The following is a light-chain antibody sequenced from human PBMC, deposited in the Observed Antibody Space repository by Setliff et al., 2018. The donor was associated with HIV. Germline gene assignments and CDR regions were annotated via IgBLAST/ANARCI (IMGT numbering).Light chain of an antibody. CDR3: CSYAGSYNLYV. CDR2: DVN. CDR1: SSDVGGYKY. Sequence: QSALTQPHSVSGSPGQSITISCTGTSSDVGGYKYVSWYQQYPGKAPKLMIYDVNKRPSGVPDRFSGSKSGNSASLTISGLQAEDEADYYCCSYAGSYNLYVFGSGTKVTVL. J-gene: IGLJ1*01. V-gene: IGLV2-11*01.